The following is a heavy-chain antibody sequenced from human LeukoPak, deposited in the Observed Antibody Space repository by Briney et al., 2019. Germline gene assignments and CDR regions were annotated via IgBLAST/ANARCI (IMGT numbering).Heavy chain of an antibody. V-gene: IGHV1-18*01. CDR1: GYTLTSYG. D-gene: IGHD3-10*01. J-gene: IGHJ6*03. Sequence: ASAKVSCKASGYTLTSYGISWVRQAPGQGLEWMGWISAYNSNTNYAQKFQGRVTMTRDTSISTAYMELSRLRSDDTAVYYCARDRGGSGSYYYYYMDVWGKGTTVTVSS. CDR2: ISAYNSNT. CDR3: ARDRGGSGSYYYYYMDV.